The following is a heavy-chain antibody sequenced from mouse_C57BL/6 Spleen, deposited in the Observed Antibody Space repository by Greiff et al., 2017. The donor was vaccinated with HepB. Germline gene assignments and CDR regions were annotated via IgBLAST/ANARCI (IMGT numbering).Heavy chain of an antibody. CDR2: IHPNSGST. CDR3: ARSGTAQAYYFDY. V-gene: IGHV1-64*01. CDR1: GYTFTSYW. D-gene: IGHD3-2*02. Sequence: QVQLKQPGAELVKPGASVKLSCKASGYTFTSYWMHWVKQRPGQGLEWIGMIHPNSGSTNYNEKFKSKATLTVDKSSSTAYMQLSSLTSEDSAVYYCARSGTAQAYYFDYWGQGTTLTVSS. J-gene: IGHJ2*01.